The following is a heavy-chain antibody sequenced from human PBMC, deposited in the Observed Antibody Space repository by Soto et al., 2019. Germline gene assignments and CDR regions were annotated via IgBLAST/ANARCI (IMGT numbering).Heavy chain of an antibody. V-gene: IGHV4-34*01. Sequence: ETLSLTCAVYGGSFSGYYWSWIRQPPGKGLEWIGEINHSGSTNYNPSLKSRVTISVDTSKNQFSLKLSSVTAADTAVYYCARGQSSLLLDCWGQGVLVTVSS. CDR2: INHSGST. J-gene: IGHJ4*02. D-gene: IGHD2-8*02. CDR3: ARGQSSLLLDC. CDR1: GGSFSGYY.